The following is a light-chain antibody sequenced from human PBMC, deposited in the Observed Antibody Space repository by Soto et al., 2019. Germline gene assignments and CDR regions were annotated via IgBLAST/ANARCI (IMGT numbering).Light chain of an antibody. Sequence: DIQMTQSPSSLSASIGDRVTITCRASQTVNTYLHWYQQKPGKAPKLLIYAASNLQSGVPSRFSGSGSGTNFTLTINNLQPEDFATYYCQQANSFPRTFGPGTKVDIK. CDR3: QQANSFPRT. CDR2: AAS. CDR1: QTVNTY. J-gene: IGKJ3*01. V-gene: IGKV1-12*01.